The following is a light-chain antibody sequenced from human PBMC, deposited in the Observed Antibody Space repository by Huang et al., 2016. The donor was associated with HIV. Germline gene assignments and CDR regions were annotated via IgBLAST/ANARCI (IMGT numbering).Light chain of an antibody. CDR1: QGIRND. J-gene: IGKJ3*01. CDR2: AAS. CDR3: LQDYTYPLT. Sequence: AIQMTQSPSSLSASVGDRVTITCRASQGIRNDLGWYQQKPGKAPKLLIYAASTLQSGVPSRFSGSGAGTDFTLTISSLQPEDFATYYGLQDYTYPLTFGPGTKVDIK. V-gene: IGKV1-6*01.